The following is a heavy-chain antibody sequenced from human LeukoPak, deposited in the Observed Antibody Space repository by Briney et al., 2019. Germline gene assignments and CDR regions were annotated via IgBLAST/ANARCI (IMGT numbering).Heavy chain of an antibody. CDR1: GGSISSYY. Sequence: PSETLSLTCTVSGGSISSYYWSWIRQPPGKGLEWIGYIYYSGSTNYNPPLKSRVTISVDTSKNQFSLKLSSVTAADTAVYYCTRRGDYWGQGTLVTVSS. V-gene: IGHV4-59*01. J-gene: IGHJ4*02. CDR3: TRRGDY. D-gene: IGHD3-10*01. CDR2: IYYSGST.